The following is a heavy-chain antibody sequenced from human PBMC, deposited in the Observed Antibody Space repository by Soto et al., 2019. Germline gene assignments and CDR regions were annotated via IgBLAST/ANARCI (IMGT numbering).Heavy chain of an antibody. CDR3: ARVPPSYYDFWSGYIWFDS. CDR2: IIPIFGTA. Sequence: SVKVSCKASGGTFSSYAISWVRQAPGQGLEWMGGIIPIFGTANYAQKFQGRVTITADESTSTAYMELSSLRSEDTAVYYCARVPPSYYDFWSGYIWFDSWGQGTLVTVSS. CDR1: GGTFSSYA. D-gene: IGHD3-3*01. V-gene: IGHV1-69*13. J-gene: IGHJ5*01.